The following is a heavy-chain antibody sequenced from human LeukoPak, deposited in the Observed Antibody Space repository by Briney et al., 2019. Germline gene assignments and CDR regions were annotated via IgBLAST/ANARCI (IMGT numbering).Heavy chain of an antibody. CDR2: ISSSGGTT. CDR3: ARRSSDRVDFDY. J-gene: IGHJ4*02. CDR1: GFTFSDYY. V-gene: IGHV3-11*04. D-gene: IGHD6-19*01. Sequence: PGGSLRLSCAASGFTFSDYYMSWIRQTPGKGLEWVSYISSSGGTTYYADSVKGRFTISRDNAKNSLYLQMNSLRAEDTAVYYCARRSSDRVDFDYWGQGTLVTVSS.